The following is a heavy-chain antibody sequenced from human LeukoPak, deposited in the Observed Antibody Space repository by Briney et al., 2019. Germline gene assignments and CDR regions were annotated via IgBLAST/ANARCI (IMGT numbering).Heavy chain of an antibody. CDR3: AKAELGYCSGGRCSGWAPFDH. Sequence: PGGSLRLSCAASGFTFSSYWMSWVRQAPGKGLEWVANIKQDGSEKYYVDSVKGRFTISRDNAKNSLYLQMNSLRAEDTALYYCAKAELGYCSGGRCSGWAPFDHWGQGTLVTVSS. CDR1: GFTFSSYW. J-gene: IGHJ4*02. V-gene: IGHV3-7*03. D-gene: IGHD2-15*01. CDR2: IKQDGSEK.